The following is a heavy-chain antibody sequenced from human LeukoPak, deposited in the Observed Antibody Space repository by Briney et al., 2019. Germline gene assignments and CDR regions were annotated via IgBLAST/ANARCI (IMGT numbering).Heavy chain of an antibody. Sequence: PSETLSLTCTVSGGSISSGDHYWSWIRQPPGKGLEWIGFVYYTGSTYYNPSLKGRVTISVDTSRSQFSLKLNSVTAADTAVYYCVSEIRGAYEDWFDPWGQGTLVTVSS. CDR1: GGSISSGDHY. V-gene: IGHV4-30-4*01. CDR3: VSEIRGAYEDWFDP. CDR2: VYYTGST. D-gene: IGHD5-12*01. J-gene: IGHJ5*02.